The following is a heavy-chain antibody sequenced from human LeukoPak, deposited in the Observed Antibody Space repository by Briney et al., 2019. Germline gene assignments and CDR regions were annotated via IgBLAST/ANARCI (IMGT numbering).Heavy chain of an antibody. V-gene: IGHV3-7*01. CDR3: VRDGGTDWYDP. Sequence: PGGSLRLSCSASGCSVSDYWMTWARQAPGKGLEWVANIKQDGSEKTYVDSVKGRFTISRDNAKNSLYLQMNSLRVEDTAMYYCVRDGGTDWYDPWGQGTLVTVFS. D-gene: IGHD3-16*01. CDR1: GCSVSDYW. J-gene: IGHJ5*02. CDR2: IKQDGSEK.